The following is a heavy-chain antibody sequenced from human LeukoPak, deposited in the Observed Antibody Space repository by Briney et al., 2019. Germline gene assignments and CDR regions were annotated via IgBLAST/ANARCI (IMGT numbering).Heavy chain of an antibody. J-gene: IGHJ4*02. CDR3: ARAHMFQRNQLLCPGDY. CDR1: GYTLTELS. D-gene: IGHD2-2*01. V-gene: IGHV1-24*01. Sequence: ASVKVSCKVSGYTLTELSMHWVRQAPGKGLEWMGGFDPEDGETIYAQKFQGRVTMTEDTSTDTAYMELSSLRSDDTAVYYCARAHMFQRNQLLCPGDYWGQGTLVTVSS. CDR2: FDPEDGET.